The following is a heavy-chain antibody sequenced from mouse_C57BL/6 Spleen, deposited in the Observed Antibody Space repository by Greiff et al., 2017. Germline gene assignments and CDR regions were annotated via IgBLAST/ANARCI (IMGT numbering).Heavy chain of an antibody. D-gene: IGHD1-1*01. CDR2: IDPSDSYT. V-gene: IGHV1-50*01. J-gene: IGHJ1*03. Sequence: QVQLQQPGAELVKPGASVKLSCKASGYTFTSYWMQWVKQRPGQGLEWIGEIDPSDSYTNYNQKFKGKATLTVYTSSSTAYMQLSSLTSEDSAVYYCARYPLYYGSSPWYFDVWGTGTTVTVSS. CDR1: GYTFTSYW. CDR3: ARYPLYYGSSPWYFDV.